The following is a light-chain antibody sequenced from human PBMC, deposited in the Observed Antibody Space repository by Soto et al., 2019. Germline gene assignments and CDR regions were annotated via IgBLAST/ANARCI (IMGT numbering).Light chain of an antibody. CDR2: EVT. CDR3: SSYTGPGTLI. Sequence: QSVLTQPASVSGSPGQSITISCTGTSSDVGGYNFVSWYQQQPGKAPKLMVYEVTNRPSGVSYRFSGSKSGNTASLTISGLQAEDEADYFCSSYTGPGTLIFGGGTMLTVL. CDR1: SSDVGGYNF. J-gene: IGLJ2*01. V-gene: IGLV2-14*01.